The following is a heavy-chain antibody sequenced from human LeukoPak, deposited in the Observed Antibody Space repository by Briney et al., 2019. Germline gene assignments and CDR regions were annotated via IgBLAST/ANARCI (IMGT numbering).Heavy chain of an antibody. V-gene: IGHV3-7*03. CDR1: GFIFTDYW. D-gene: IGHD3-16*01. J-gene: IGHJ4*02. CDR2: IKYDGIDK. CDR3: AKDGGFLIGEYCFDY. Sequence: GGSLRLSCAASGFIFTDYWMNWVRQAPGKGLEWVAMIKYDGIDKQYLDSVKGRFTISRDNAKNSVYLEMNSLRAEDTAVYYCAKDGGFLIGEYCFDYWGQGTLVTVSS.